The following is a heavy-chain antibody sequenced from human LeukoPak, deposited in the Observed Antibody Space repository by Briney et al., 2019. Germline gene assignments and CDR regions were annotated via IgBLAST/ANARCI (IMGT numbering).Heavy chain of an antibody. V-gene: IGHV3-23*01. CDR3: AKSPSMTTASRYFHMDV. CDR2: ISGSGGGT. Sequence: GGSLRLSCAASEFTFSSYAMSWVRQAPGKGLEWVSGISGSGGGTYYADSVKGLFTISRDNSENTLYLQMNSLRDEDTAVYYCAKSPSMTTASRYFHMDVWGKGTTVTVSS. CDR1: EFTFSSYA. J-gene: IGHJ6*03. D-gene: IGHD4-11*01.